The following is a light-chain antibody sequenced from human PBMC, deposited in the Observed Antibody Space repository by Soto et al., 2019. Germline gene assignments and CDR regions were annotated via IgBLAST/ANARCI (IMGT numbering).Light chain of an antibody. CDR3: CSYVGATTYV. CDR2: EGI. Sequence: QSALAQPGSVSGSPGQPITISCTGTSSTVGGFNVVSWYQQHPGKAPKVIIYEGIKRPSGVSNRFSGSNSGSTASLTISGLQAEDEADYYCCSYVGATTYVFGTGTKVTVL. J-gene: IGLJ1*01. V-gene: IGLV2-23*01. CDR1: SSTVGGFNV.